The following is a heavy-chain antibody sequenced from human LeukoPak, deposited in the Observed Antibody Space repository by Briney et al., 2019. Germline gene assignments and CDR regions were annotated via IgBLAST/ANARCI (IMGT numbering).Heavy chain of an antibody. J-gene: IGHJ4*02. D-gene: IGHD2-15*01. V-gene: IGHV3-30-3*01. Sequence: GGSLRLSCIASGFTFSNYALHWVRQTPGKGLEWVAVISYDGSNKYYADSVKGRFNISRDNSKNTLYLQMSCLSPEDTAVYYCAREAGGTPYFDFWGQGTLVTVSS. CDR2: ISYDGSNK. CDR1: GFTFSNYA. CDR3: AREAGGTPYFDF.